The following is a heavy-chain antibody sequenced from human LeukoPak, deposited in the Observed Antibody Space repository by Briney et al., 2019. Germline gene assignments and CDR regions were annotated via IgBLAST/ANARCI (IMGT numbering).Heavy chain of an antibody. D-gene: IGHD3-22*01. CDR3: ARDLEYYYDSSGYYYSD. J-gene: IGHJ4*02. Sequence: ASVKVSCKASGYTFTGYYMHWVRQAPGQGLEWMGWINPNSGGTNYAQKFQGRVTMTRDTSISTAYMELGRLRSDDTAVYYCARDLEYYYDSSGYYYSDWGQGTLVTVSS. CDR2: INPNSGGT. CDR1: GYTFTGYY. V-gene: IGHV1-2*02.